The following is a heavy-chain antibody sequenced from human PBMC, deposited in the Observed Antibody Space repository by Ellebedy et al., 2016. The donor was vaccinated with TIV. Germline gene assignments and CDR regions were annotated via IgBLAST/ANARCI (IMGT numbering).Heavy chain of an antibody. J-gene: IGHJ4*02. CDR2: IWYDGSNK. Sequence: GESLKISCAASGFTVSSNYMSWVRQAPGKGLEWVAVIWYDGSNKYYADSVKGRFTISRDNSKNTLYLQMNSLRAEDTAVYYCARSGGDLREDIDYWGQGTLVTVSS. V-gene: IGHV3-33*08. D-gene: IGHD2-21*02. CDR1: GFTVSSNY. CDR3: ARSGGDLREDIDY.